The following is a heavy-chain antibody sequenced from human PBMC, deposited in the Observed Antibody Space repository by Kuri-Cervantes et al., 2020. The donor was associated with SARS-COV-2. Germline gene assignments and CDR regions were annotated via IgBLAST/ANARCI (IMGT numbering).Heavy chain of an antibody. D-gene: IGHD3-22*01. J-gene: IGHJ4*02. CDR1: GFTFSTYW. CDR2: INSDVSSR. Sequence: GGSLRLPCAASGFTFSTYWMHWVRQAPGKGLVWVSRINSDVSSRSYADSVKGRFTISRDNAKNTLFLQMNSLRAEDTAVYYCARDPITMRVLDYWGQGTLVTVSS. CDR3: ARDPITMRVLDY. V-gene: IGHV3-74*01.